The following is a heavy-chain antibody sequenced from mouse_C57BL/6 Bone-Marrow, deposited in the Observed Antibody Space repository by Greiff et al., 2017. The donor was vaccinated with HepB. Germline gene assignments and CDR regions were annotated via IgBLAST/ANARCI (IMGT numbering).Heavy chain of an antibody. Sequence: VKLQQSGPELVKPGASVKISCKASGYAFSSSWMNWVKQRPGKGLEWIGRIYPGDGDTNYNGKFKGKATLTADKSSSTAYMQLSSLTSEDSAVYFCARYYGNYEGVDYWGQGTTLTVSS. CDR2: IYPGDGDT. D-gene: IGHD2-1*01. CDR1: GYAFSSSW. V-gene: IGHV1-82*01. J-gene: IGHJ2*01. CDR3: ARYYGNYEGVDY.